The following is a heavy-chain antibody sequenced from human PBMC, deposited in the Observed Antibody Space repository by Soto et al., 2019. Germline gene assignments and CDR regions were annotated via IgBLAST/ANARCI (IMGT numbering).Heavy chain of an antibody. CDR3: AKGLLIMVRKVISPHQYYYGMDV. CDR2: ISGSGGIT. J-gene: IGHJ6*02. D-gene: IGHD3-10*01. CDR1: GFTFGDHA. Sequence: VGSLRLSCAPSGFTFGDHAMSWVRQAPGKGLEWVSDISGSGGITYYEDSVKGRFTISRDNAKNTLYLQMNSLRAEDTAVYYFAKGLLIMVRKVISPHQYYYGMDVWGRRTTRTVSS. V-gene: IGHV3-23*01.